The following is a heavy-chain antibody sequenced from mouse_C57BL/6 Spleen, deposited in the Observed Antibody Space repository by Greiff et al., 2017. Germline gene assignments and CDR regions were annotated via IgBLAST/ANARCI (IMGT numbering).Heavy chain of an antibody. CDR2: IYPGDGDT. CDR3: ARSGGSRNWYFDV. Sequence: QVQLQQSGPELVKPGASVKISCKASGYAFSSSWMNWVKQRPGKGLEWIGRIYPGDGDTNYNGKFKGKATLTADKSSSTAYMQLSSLTSEDSAVYFCARSGGSRNWYFDVWGTGTTVTVSA. D-gene: IGHD1-1*01. CDR1: GYAFSSSW. J-gene: IGHJ1*03. V-gene: IGHV1-82*01.